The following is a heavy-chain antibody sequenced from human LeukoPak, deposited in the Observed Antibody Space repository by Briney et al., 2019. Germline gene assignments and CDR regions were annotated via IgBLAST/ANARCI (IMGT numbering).Heavy chain of an antibody. CDR1: GFTFSSYA. J-gene: IGHJ4*02. CDR3: ALSECPYGSGSYYPLCYFDY. V-gene: IGHV3-30-3*01. D-gene: IGHD3-10*01. Sequence: GGSLTLSCAASGFTFSSYAMHWVRHAPGQGQEWVAVISYDGSNKYYADSVKGRFTISRDNANNSLYLQTISLRVEDTAVYYCALSECPYGSGSYYPLCYFDYWGQGTLVTVSS. CDR2: ISYDGSNK.